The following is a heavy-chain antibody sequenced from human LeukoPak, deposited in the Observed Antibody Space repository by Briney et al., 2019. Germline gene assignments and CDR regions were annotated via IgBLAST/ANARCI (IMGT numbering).Heavy chain of an antibody. D-gene: IGHD1-26*01. V-gene: IGHV1-2*02. CDR1: GGTFSSYA. CDR3: ARGGWNFDY. CDR2: INPNSGGT. Sequence: ASVKVSCKASGGTFSSYAISWVRQAPGQGLEWMGWINPNSGGTNYAQKFQGRVTMTRDTSISTAYMELSRLRSDDTAVYYCARGGWNFDYWGQGTLVTVSS. J-gene: IGHJ4*02.